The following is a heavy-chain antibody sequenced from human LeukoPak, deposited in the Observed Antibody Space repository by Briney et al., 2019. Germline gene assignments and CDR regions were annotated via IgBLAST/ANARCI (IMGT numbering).Heavy chain of an antibody. CDR3: ARAPSEIGGYYPEYFRH. V-gene: IGHV3-74*01. CDR1: GFSFSSYW. D-gene: IGHD3-22*01. Sequence: PGGSLRLSCAASGFSFSSYWMHWGRQAPGEGLVWVSRIKSDGKTNYADSVKGRFTISRDNAKNTVSLQMNSLRAEDTGVYYCARAPSEIGGYYPEYFRHWGRGTLVTVSS. CDR2: IKSDGKT. J-gene: IGHJ1*01.